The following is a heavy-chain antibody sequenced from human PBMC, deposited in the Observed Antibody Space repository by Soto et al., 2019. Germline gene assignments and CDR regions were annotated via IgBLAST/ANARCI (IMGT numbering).Heavy chain of an antibody. V-gene: IGHV4-31*03. J-gene: IGHJ5*02. CDR3: ARESKYDTSGYPPWFAP. D-gene: IGHD3-22*01. CDR2: IYYSGST. CDR1: VASISSGGYY. Sequence: QVQLQESGPGLVKPSQTLSLTCTVSVASISSGGYYWSWIRQHPGEGPEWIGYIYYSGSTSYNPSLKSRVTISVDTSKNQFPLKLSSVTDADTAVYYCARESKYDTSGYPPWFAPWGQGTLVTVSS.